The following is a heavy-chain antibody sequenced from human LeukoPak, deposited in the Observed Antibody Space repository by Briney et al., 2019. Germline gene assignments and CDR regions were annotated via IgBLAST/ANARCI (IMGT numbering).Heavy chain of an antibody. J-gene: IGHJ4*02. CDR1: GGSISSGGYY. CDR2: IYHSGST. CDR3: ARDGGFGATTSLYYFDY. V-gene: IGHV4-30-2*01. D-gene: IGHD1-26*01. Sequence: SQTLSLTCTVSGGSISSGGYYWSWIRQPPGKGLEWIGYIYHSGSTYYNPSLKSRVTISVDRSKNQFSLKLSSVTAADTAVYYCARDGGFGATTSLYYFDYWGQGTLVTVSS.